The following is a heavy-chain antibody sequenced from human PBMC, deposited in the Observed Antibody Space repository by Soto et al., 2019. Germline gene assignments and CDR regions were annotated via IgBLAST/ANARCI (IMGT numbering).Heavy chain of an antibody. J-gene: IGHJ6*02. CDR3: VRSRQMESGNDYGLDV. D-gene: IGHD1-1*01. CDR2: YHSGGST. V-gene: IGHV4-30-4*01. Sequence: QVQLQESGSGLVKPSQSLSLTCTVSGVSLNTADTWWSWIRQSPGKGLEFIGYYHSGGSTYYDASFRIRVIIPAAPSNSQFSLTLSSVTVADTAVYFCVRSRQMESGNDYGLDVWGQGTTVTVSS. CDR1: GVSLNTADTW.